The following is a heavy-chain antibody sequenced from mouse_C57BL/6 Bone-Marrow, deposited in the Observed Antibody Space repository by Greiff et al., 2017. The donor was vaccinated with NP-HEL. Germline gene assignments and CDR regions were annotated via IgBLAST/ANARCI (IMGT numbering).Heavy chain of an antibody. V-gene: IGHV5-4*01. D-gene: IGHD1-1*01. CDR3: ASLPNYYGSSRDY. J-gene: IGHJ2*01. Sequence: EVQGVESGGGLVKPGGSLKLSCAASGFTFSSYAMSWVRQTPEKRLEWVATISDGGSYTYYPDNVKGRFTISRDNAKNNLYLQMSHLKSEDTAMYYCASLPNYYGSSRDYWGQGTTLTVSS. CDR1: GFTFSSYA. CDR2: ISDGGSYT.